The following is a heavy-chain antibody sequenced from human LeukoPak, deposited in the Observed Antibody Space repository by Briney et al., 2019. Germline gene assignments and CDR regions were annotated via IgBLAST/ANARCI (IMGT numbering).Heavy chain of an antibody. CDR3: ARFVHPYYYGSGSYPYYYGMDV. CDR1: GGSISSYY. Sequence: PSETLSLTCTVSGGSISSYYWSWIRQPPGKGLEWIGYIYYSGSTNYNPSLKSRVTISVDTSKNQSSLKLSSVTAADTAVYYCARFVHPYYYGSGSYPYYYGMDVWGQGTTVTVSS. D-gene: IGHD3-10*01. CDR2: IYYSGST. V-gene: IGHV4-59*01. J-gene: IGHJ6*02.